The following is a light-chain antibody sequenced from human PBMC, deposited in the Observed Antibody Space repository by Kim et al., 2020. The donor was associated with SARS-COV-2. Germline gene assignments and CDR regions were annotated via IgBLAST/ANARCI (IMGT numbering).Light chain of an antibody. J-gene: IGKJ2*03. CDR3: HQYIRSPYS. CDR2: DVS. V-gene: IGKV3-20*01. CDR1: QRISSNY. Sequence: LSPGERATLACRANQRISSNYVAWYQHKPGQSPRLLIHDVSNRATGIPDRFSGSGSGTDFTLTISRLEPEDFAVYYCHQYIRSPYSFGQGTKLEI.